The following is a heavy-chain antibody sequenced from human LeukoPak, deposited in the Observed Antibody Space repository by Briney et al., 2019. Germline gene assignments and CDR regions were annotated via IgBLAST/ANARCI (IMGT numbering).Heavy chain of an antibody. D-gene: IGHD4-23*01. V-gene: IGHV3-48*03. CDR2: ISSSGSNI. Sequence: GGSRRLSCAASGFTFSNYEMNWVRQAPGKGLEWVAYISSSGSNIYYTDSVKGRFTISRDNAKNSLYLQMKSLSAEDTAIYYCARDHGGKMVDGGLDYWGQGTLVTVSS. CDR1: GFTFSNYE. J-gene: IGHJ4*02. CDR3: ARDHGGKMVDGGLDY.